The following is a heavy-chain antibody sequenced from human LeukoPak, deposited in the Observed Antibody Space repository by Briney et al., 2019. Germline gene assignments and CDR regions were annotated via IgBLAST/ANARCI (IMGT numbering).Heavy chain of an antibody. D-gene: IGHD5-12*01. CDR1: GRLISSYY. V-gene: IGHV4-59*13. CDR2: IYYCGSN. CDR3: ARDRGYEHLNWFDP. J-gene: IGHJ5*02. Sequence: SDPLSLTCTVWGRLISSYYWRWIRGPRGKGLEWIRYIYYCGSNNHNPSLKSRVTISVDTSKNQFSLKLSSVTAADTAVYYCARDRGYEHLNWFDPWGQGTLVTVSS.